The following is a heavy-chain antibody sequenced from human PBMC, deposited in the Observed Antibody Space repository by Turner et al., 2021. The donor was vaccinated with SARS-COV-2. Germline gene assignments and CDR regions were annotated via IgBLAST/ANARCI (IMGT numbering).Heavy chain of an antibody. CDR2: IWYDGSNK. J-gene: IGHJ6*02. D-gene: IGHD5-18*01. CDR3: ARDLEGAMVTYYDGMDV. CDR1: GFTFISYG. V-gene: IGHV3-33*01. Sequence: QVQLVESGGGVVQPGRSLRLSCPASGFTFISYGMHWVRQAPGKGLEGVAVIWYDGSNKYYADSLKGRFTISRDNSKNTLYLQMNSLRAEDTAVYYCARDLEGAMVTYYDGMDVWGQGTTVTVSS.